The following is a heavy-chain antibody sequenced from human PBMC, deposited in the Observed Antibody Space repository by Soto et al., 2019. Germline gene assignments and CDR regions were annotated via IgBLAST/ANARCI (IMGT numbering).Heavy chain of an antibody. Sequence: PSETRSLTCTVSGGSISSSSYYWGWIRQPPGKGLEWIGSIYYSGSTYYNPSLKSRVTISVDTSKNQFSLKLSSVTAADTAVYYCARQDAYDFWSGFQGGVAFDIWGQGTMVTVSS. CDR2: IYYSGST. V-gene: IGHV4-39*01. D-gene: IGHD3-3*01. J-gene: IGHJ3*02. CDR3: ARQDAYDFWSGFQGGVAFDI. CDR1: GGSISSSSYY.